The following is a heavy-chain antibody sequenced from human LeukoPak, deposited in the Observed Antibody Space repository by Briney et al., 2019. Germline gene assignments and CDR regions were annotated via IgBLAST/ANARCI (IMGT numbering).Heavy chain of an antibody. CDR3: AGGGRKIVVALDY. Sequence: PSETLSLTCTVSGGSISSYYWSWIRQPPGKGLEWIGYIYYSGSTNYNPSLKSRITILFDTTKNQFSLKLSSVTAADTAVYYYAGGGRKIVVALDYWGQGTPVTVPS. J-gene: IGHJ4*02. CDR1: GGSISSYY. CDR2: IYYSGST. V-gene: IGHV4-59*08. D-gene: IGHD3-22*01.